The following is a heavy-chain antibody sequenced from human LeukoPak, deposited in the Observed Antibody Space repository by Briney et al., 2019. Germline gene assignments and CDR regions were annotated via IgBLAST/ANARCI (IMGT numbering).Heavy chain of an antibody. Sequence: PSQTLSLTCTVSGVSVGSGDCFWSWIRQPPGKGLEWIGYIYFSGSTDSNPSLESRATVSIDTSKNQFSIRLRSVTATGTSVYYCNRNAGPDDWGQGLLVTVSS. CDR2: IYFSGST. V-gene: IGHV4-30-4*08. J-gene: IGHJ4*02. CDR1: GVSVGSGDCF. CDR3: NRNAGPDD. D-gene: IGHD6-13*01.